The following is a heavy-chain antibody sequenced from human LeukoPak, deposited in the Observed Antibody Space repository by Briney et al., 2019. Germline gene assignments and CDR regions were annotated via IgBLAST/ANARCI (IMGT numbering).Heavy chain of an antibody. Sequence: ASVKVSCKASGYTFTSYGISWVRQAPGQRLEWMGWISAYNGNTNYAQKLQGRVTMTTDTSTSTAYMELRSLRSDDTAVYYCARDSPHYSDYVSFMDVWGQGTTVTVSS. CDR1: GYTFTSYG. J-gene: IGHJ6*02. CDR2: ISAYNGNT. CDR3: ARDSPHYSDYVSFMDV. V-gene: IGHV1-18*01. D-gene: IGHD4-17*01.